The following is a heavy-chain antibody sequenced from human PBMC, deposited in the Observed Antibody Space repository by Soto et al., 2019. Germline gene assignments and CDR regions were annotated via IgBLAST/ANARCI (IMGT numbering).Heavy chain of an antibody. D-gene: IGHD3-10*01. Sequence: EASVKVSCKASGYIIINYYMHWVRQTPGQGLEWMAKINPSGGSTNYAQKFQGRITITRDRSTSTVFMDLSGLRSQDTAVYFCARGNNYFSRTYAKIDYSGPATLVTVYS. J-gene: IGHJ4*02. V-gene: IGHV1-46*01. CDR2: INPSGGST. CDR1: GYIIINYY. CDR3: ARGNNYFSRTYAKIDY.